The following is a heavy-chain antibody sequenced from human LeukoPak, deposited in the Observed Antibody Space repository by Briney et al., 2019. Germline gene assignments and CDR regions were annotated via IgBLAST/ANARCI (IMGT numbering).Heavy chain of an antibody. CDR1: GFTFSSYG. Sequence: GGSLRLSCAASGFTFSSYGMHWVRQTPGKGLEWVAVISYDGSNKYYADSVKGRFTISRDNSKNTLYLQMNSLRAEDTAVYYCAKIAAAFDYWGQGTLVTVSS. CDR2: ISYDGSNK. J-gene: IGHJ4*02. V-gene: IGHV3-30*18. CDR3: AKIAAAFDY. D-gene: IGHD6-13*01.